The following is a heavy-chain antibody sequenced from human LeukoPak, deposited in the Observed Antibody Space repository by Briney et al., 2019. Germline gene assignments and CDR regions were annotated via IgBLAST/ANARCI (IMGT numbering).Heavy chain of an antibody. CDR2: VYSSGVG. CDR3: AREEFLHEIDSSGYFVY. D-gene: IGHD3-22*01. CDR1: GGSITGYY. V-gene: IGHV4-4*07. Sequence: SETLSLTCTVSGGSITGYYWNWIRQPAGQGLGWLGRVYSSGVGNYNPSLTSRVTMSVDTSKSQFSLKLTSLTAADTAVYYCAREEFLHEIDSSGYFVYWGQGTLVTVSS. J-gene: IGHJ4*02.